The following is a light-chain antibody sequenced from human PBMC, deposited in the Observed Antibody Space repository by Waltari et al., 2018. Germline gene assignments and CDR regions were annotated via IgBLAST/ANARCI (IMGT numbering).Light chain of an antibody. Sequence: QSALTQPPSASGSPGQPVTISCTGTRSDVGGYNYVSWYQQHPGKVPKLMIYEVSKRPSGVPDRFSGSKSGNTASLTVSGLQAEDEADYYCSSYAGSNNFVVFGGGTKLTVL. CDR1: RSDVGGYNY. J-gene: IGLJ2*01. CDR3: SSYAGSNNFVV. V-gene: IGLV2-8*01. CDR2: EVS.